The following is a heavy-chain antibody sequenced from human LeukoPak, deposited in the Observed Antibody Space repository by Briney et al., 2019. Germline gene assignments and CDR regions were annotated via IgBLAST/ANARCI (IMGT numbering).Heavy chain of an antibody. D-gene: IGHD2-15*01. CDR1: GFTFSSYA. V-gene: IGHV3-23*01. CDR2: ISGSGGST. CDR3: ARYCSGGSCYSWAGFDY. Sequence: GGSLRLSCAASGFTFSSYAMSWVRQAPGKGLEWVSAISGSGGSTYYADSVKGRFTISRDNSKNTLYLQMNSLRAEDTAVYYCARYCSGGSCYSWAGFDYWGQGTLVTVSS. J-gene: IGHJ4*02.